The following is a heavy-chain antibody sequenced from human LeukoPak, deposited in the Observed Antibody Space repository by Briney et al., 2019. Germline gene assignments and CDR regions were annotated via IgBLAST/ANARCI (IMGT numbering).Heavy chain of an antibody. D-gene: IGHD1-1*01. J-gene: IGHJ6*03. CDR3: ATTGNFYDMDV. CDR2: SSTVTGNI. V-gene: IGHV3-48*04. Sequence: GGSLRLSCGASGFAFFSTSIQWVRQAPGKGLEWLSYSSTVTGNIYYADSVKGRFTISRDNAKSSLNLQMSSLRAEDTAVYFCATTGNFYDMDVWGKGTTVTVSS. CDR1: GFAFFSTS.